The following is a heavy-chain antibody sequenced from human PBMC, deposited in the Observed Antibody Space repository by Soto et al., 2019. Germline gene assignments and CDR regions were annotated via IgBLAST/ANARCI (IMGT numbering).Heavy chain of an antibody. CDR3: ARGQRFSDWFDP. V-gene: IGHV4-4*07. CDR2: IYSSGST. CDR1: GGTISGYY. D-gene: IGHD3-3*01. J-gene: IGHJ5*02. Sequence: KLSETLSLTCTVTGGTISGYYWTWIRQSAGGGLEWIGRIYSSGSTNYNPSLKSRVTISLDTSMNHFSLRLSSVTAADTAVYYCARGQRFSDWFDPWGQGTLVTVSS.